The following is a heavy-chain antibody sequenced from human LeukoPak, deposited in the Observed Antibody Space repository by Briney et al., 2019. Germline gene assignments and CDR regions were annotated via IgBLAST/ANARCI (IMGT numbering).Heavy chain of an antibody. CDR1: GGSISSYY. CDR3: ARVQESQIDYYFDY. Sequence: SETLSLTCTVSGGSISSYYWSWIRQPAGKGLEWIGRIYTSGSTNYNPSLKSRVTISVDTSKNQFSLKLSSVTAADTAVYYCARVQESQIDYYFDYWGQGTLVTVSS. CDR2: IYTSGST. J-gene: IGHJ4*02. V-gene: IGHV4-4*07. D-gene: IGHD3-9*01.